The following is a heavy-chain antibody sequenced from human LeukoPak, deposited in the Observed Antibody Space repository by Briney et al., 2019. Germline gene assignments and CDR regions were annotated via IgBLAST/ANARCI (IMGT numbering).Heavy chain of an antibody. V-gene: IGHV3-74*01. D-gene: IGHD3-9*01. J-gene: IGHJ6*03. CDR3: ARGQTYYDILTGYPYYYYYMDV. Sequence: PGGSLRLSCAASGFTFSSYWMHWVRQAPGKGLVWVSRINSDGSSTSYADSVKGRFTISRDNAKNTLYLQMNSLRAEGTAVYYCARGQTYYDILTGYPYYYYYMDVWGKGTTVTVSS. CDR1: GFTFSSYW. CDR2: INSDGSST.